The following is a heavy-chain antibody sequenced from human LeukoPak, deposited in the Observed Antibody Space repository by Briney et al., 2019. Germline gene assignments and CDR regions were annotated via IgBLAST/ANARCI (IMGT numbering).Heavy chain of an antibody. V-gene: IGHV3-33*01. J-gene: IGHJ5*02. CDR1: GFSFSNHG. CDR3: FDP. Sequence: PGGSLRLSCAASGFSFSNHGMHWVRQAPGKRLEWVAVIWDDGNNKRYANSVNGRFTISRDNSENTLYLQMNGLTAEDTAMYGRFDPWGQGTLVTVSS. CDR2: IWDDGNNK.